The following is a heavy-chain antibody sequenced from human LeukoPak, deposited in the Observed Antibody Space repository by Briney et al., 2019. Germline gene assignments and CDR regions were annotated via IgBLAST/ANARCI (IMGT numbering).Heavy chain of an antibody. Sequence: GGSLRLSCAASGFTFDDYAMHWVRQAPGKGLEWVSGISWNSGSIGYADSVKGRFTISRDNAKNSLYLQMNSLRAEDTALYYCAKDSSGDGYEYYFDYWGQGTLVTVSS. CDR1: GFTFDDYA. CDR3: AKDSSGDGYEYYFDY. D-gene: IGHD5-24*01. CDR2: ISWNSGSI. V-gene: IGHV3-9*01. J-gene: IGHJ4*02.